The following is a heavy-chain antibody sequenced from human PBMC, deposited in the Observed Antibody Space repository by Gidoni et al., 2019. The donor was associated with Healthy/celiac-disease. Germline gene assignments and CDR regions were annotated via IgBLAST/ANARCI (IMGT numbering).Heavy chain of an antibody. V-gene: IGHV3-7*01. Sequence: EVQVVESGGGMVHPGGSLRLSCATSGFTFTGHWMSWVRQAPGKGLEWVGNINQDGSEKYYVDSVKGRFTISRDNAKNSVDLQMNGLRVEDTAVYYCASDPGYWGQGTLVTVSS. CDR2: INQDGSEK. CDR3: ASDPGY. J-gene: IGHJ4*02. CDR1: GFTFTGHW.